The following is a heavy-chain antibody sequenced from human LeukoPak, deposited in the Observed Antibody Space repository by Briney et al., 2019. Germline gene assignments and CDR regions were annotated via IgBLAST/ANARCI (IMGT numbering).Heavy chain of an antibody. CDR3: ARDSRDCGGDCYYDY. CDR2: IIPILGIA. J-gene: IGHJ4*02. V-gene: IGHV1-69*04. CDR1: GGTFSSYT. Sequence: ASVKVSCKASGGTFSSYTISWVRQAPGQGLEWMGRIIPILGIANYAQKFQGRVTITADKSTSTAYMELSSLRSEDTAVYYCARDSRDCGGDCYYDYWGQGTLVTVSS. D-gene: IGHD2-21*02.